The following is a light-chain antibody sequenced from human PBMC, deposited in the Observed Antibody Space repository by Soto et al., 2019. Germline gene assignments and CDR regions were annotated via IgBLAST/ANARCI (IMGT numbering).Light chain of an antibody. Sequence: QSVLTQPASVSGSPGQSITISCTGTSSDVGGYNYVSWYQQYPGKAPKLMIYEVSNRPSGVSDRFSGSKSGNTASLTISGLQAEDEADYYCSSYTNTDTRVFGTGTKVTVL. V-gene: IGLV2-14*01. CDR2: EVS. J-gene: IGLJ1*01. CDR1: SSDVGGYNY. CDR3: SSYTNTDTRV.